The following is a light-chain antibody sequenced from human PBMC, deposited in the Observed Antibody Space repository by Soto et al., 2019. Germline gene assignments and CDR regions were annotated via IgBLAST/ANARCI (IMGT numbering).Light chain of an antibody. CDR2: EAS. J-gene: IGLJ1*01. V-gene: IGLV2-18*01. CDR1: STDFVSYNR. Sequence: QSVLTQPPSVSGSPGQSVTISCTGTSTDFVSYNRVSWYQQPPGTAPRLIIYEASNRPSGVPDRFSGSKSGNTASLTISRLQASDEVDFFWRLYTSENTYVFGTGTKVTVL. CDR3: RLYTSENTYV.